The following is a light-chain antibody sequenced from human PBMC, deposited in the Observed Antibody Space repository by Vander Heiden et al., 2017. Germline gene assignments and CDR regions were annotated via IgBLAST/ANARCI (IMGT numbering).Light chain of an antibody. CDR1: QSLLHSNGYNY. J-gene: IGKJ2*01. CDR3: MQALQTPPT. Sequence: DTVMTQSTLSLPVTPGEPASISCRSSQSLLHSNGYNYLDWYLQKPGQSPQLLIYLGSNRASGVPDRFSGSGSGTDFTLKISRVEAEDVGVYYCMQALQTPPTFGQGTKLEIK. CDR2: LGS. V-gene: IGKV2-28*01.